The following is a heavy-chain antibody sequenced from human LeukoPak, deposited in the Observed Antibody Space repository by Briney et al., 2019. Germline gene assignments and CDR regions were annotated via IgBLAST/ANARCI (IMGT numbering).Heavy chain of an antibody. CDR3: ARVMVRGVTSYYYYYYMDV. Sequence: SGTLSLACAVSGGSISSSNWWSWVRQPPGKGLEWIGEIYHSGSTNYNPSLKSRVTISIDKSKNQFSLKLSSVTAADTAVYYCARVMVRGVTSYYYYYYMDVWGKGTTVTVSS. V-gene: IGHV4-4*02. J-gene: IGHJ6*03. CDR2: IYHSGST. CDR1: GGSISSSNW. D-gene: IGHD3-10*01.